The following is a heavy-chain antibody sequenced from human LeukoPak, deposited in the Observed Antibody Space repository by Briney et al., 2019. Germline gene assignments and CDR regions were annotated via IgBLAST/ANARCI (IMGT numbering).Heavy chain of an antibody. V-gene: IGHV1-2*02. Sequence: ASVKVSCKASGYNFSGHYMHWVRQAPGQGLEWMGLIKPSNGDTKYAQNFQGRVTMTRDTSISTAYMELSSLRSDDTAVYYCASPPLSSAMYYAHWGQGTLVTVSS. D-gene: IGHD1-26*01. CDR3: ASPPLSSAMYYAH. CDR1: GYNFSGHY. CDR2: IKPSNGDT. J-gene: IGHJ4*02.